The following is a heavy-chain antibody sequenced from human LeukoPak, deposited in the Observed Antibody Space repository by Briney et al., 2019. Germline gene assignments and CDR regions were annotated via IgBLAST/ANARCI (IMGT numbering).Heavy chain of an antibody. CDR1: GYTFTSYD. V-gene: IGHV1-8*01. CDR2: MNPNSGNT. Sequence: GASVKVSCKASGYTFTSYDINWVRQATGQGLEWMGWMNPNSGNTGYAQKFQGRVTMTRNTSISTAYMELSGLRSEDTAVYYCARVRGGFYDFWSGYNYYYYGMDVWGQGTTVTVSS. J-gene: IGHJ6*02. CDR3: ARVRGGFYDFWSGYNYYYYGMDV. D-gene: IGHD3-3*01.